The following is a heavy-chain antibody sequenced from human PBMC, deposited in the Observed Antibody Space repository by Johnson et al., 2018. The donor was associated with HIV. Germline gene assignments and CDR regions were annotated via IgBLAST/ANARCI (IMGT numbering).Heavy chain of an antibody. D-gene: IGHD5-24*01. CDR2: IYSGGST. V-gene: IGHV3-53*01. J-gene: IGHJ3*02. CDR1: GFTVSSNY. Sequence: VQLVESGGGLIQPGGSLRLSCAASGFTVSSNYMSWVRQAPGKGLEWVSVIYSGGSTYYADSVKGRFTISRANSKNTLYLQMNSLRAEYTAVYYGARGSWRWVQQHAFDIWGQGTMVTVSS. CDR3: ARGSWRWVQQHAFDI.